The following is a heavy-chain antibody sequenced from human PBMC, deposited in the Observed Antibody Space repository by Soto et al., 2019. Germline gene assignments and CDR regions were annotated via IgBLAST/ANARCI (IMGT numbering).Heavy chain of an antibody. CDR3: AKDTSSSPYYMDV. Sequence: TGGSLRLSCAASGFTFSNFAMSWVRHAPGKGLEWVSEISGSTGTTYYADSVKGRFIISRDNSKNTVHLQMNSLRAEDTAVYYCAKDTSSSPYYMDVWGKGTAVTVSS. CDR2: ISGSTGTT. CDR1: GFTFSNFA. D-gene: IGHD2-2*01. V-gene: IGHV3-23*01. J-gene: IGHJ6*03.